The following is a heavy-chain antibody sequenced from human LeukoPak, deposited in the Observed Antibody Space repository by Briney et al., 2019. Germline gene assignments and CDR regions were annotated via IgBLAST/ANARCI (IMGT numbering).Heavy chain of an antibody. J-gene: IGHJ6*03. CDR3: ARYFSQWLGNYYYYYMDV. Sequence: KPSETLSLTCTVSGGSISSYYWSWIRQPAGKGLEWIGRIYTSGSTNYNPSLKSRVTMSVDTSKNQFSLKLSSVTAADTAVYYCARYFSQWLGNYYYYYMDVWGKGTTVTVSS. CDR1: GGSISSYY. V-gene: IGHV4-4*07. CDR2: IYTSGST. D-gene: IGHD6-19*01.